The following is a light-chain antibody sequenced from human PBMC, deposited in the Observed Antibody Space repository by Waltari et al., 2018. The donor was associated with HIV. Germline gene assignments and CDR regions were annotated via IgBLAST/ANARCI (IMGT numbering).Light chain of an antibody. Sequence: QSVLTQPPSASGPPGQRITISCSGSSPNTGRTYVYCSKQLPGTAPNLLIYRNNQRPSGVPDRFSGSKSGTSASLAISGLRSEDEADYYCATWDDTLSGHVVFGGGTKLNVL. CDR3: ATWDDTLSGHVV. J-gene: IGLJ2*01. CDR2: RNN. CDR1: SPNTGRTY. V-gene: IGLV1-47*01.